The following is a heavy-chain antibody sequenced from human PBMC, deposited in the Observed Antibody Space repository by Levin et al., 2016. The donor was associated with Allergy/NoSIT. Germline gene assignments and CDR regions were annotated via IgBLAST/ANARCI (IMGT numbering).Heavy chain of an antibody. Sequence: SETLSLTCAVYGGSFSGYYWSWIRQPPGKGLEWIGEINHSGSTNYNPSLKSRVTISVDTSKNQFSLKLSSVTAADTAVYYCVGSSSFYLDPWGQGTLVTVSS. V-gene: IGHV4-34*01. J-gene: IGHJ5*02. CDR3: VGSSSFYLDP. CDR2: INHSGST. D-gene: IGHD6-13*01. CDR1: GGSFSGYY.